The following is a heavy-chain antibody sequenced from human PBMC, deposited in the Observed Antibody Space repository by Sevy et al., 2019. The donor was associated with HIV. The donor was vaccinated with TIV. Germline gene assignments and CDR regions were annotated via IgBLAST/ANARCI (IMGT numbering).Heavy chain of an antibody. Sequence: ASVKVSCKASGYTFTSYGITWVRQAPGQGLEWMGWISSYNDNTNYAQNLQGRVTITTDTSTSTAYMELRSLRSDDTAVYYCARVPSAQYSSSWYYFDYWGQGTLVTVSS. J-gene: IGHJ4*02. CDR3: ARVPSAQYSSSWYYFDY. D-gene: IGHD6-13*01. CDR2: ISSYNDNT. CDR1: GYTFTSYG. V-gene: IGHV1-18*01.